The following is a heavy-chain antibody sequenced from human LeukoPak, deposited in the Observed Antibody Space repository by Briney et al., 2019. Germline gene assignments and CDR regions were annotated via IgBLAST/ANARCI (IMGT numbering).Heavy chain of an antibody. J-gene: IGHJ2*01. V-gene: IGHV3-74*01. D-gene: IGHD4-17*01. CDR1: GFTFSSYW. CDR2: INTDGSST. Sequence: GGSLRLSCVASGFTFSSYWMHWVRQAPGKGLVWVSRINTDGSSTSYADSVKGRSTISRDNAKNTLYLQMSSLRAEDTAVYYCARLGPYGDYAGTLRYFDLWGRGTLVTVSS. CDR3: ARLGPYGDYAGTLRYFDL.